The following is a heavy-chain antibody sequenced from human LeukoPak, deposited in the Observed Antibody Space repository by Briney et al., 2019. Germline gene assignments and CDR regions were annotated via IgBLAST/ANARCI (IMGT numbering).Heavy chain of an antibody. V-gene: IGHV3-11*06. CDR2: ISSSSSYT. CDR3: ARDEGSWYNWFDP. CDR1: GFTFSDYY. D-gene: IGHD6-13*01. Sequence: GGSLRLSCAASGFTFSDYYMSWIRQAPGKGLEWVSYISSSSSYTNYADSVKGRFTISRDNAKDSLYLQMNSLRAEDTAVYYCARDEGSWYNWFDPWGQGTLVTVSS. J-gene: IGHJ5*02.